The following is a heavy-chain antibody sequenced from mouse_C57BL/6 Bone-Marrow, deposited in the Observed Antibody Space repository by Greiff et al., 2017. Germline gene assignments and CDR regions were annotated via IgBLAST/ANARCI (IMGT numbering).Heavy chain of an antibody. CDR2: ISNGGGST. CDR3: ARLLVQGYWYFDV. Sequence: EVHLVESGGGLVQPGGSLKLSCAASGFTFSDYYMYWVRQTPEKRLEWVAYISNGGGSTYYTDTVKGRFTISRDNAKNTLYLQMSRLKSEDTSMYYCARLLVQGYWYFDVWGTGTTVTVSS. D-gene: IGHD1-1*01. J-gene: IGHJ1*03. CDR1: GFTFSDYY. V-gene: IGHV5-12*01.